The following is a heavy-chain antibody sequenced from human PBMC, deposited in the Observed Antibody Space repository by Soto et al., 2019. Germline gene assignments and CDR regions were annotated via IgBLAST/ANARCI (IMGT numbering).Heavy chain of an antibody. CDR2: VSGSGGST. J-gene: IGHJ4*02. V-gene: IGHV3-23*01. D-gene: IGHD3-16*01. CDR3: GKGAGGGYFDH. CDR1: GFTFDSYA. Sequence: EVQLLESGGGLVQPGGSLRLSCAASGFTFDSYAMSWVRQAPGKGLEWVSTVSGSGGSTYYADSVKGRFTISRDNSKNTLYVQMNSLRAEDTAVYYCGKGAGGGYFDHWGQGTLVTVSS.